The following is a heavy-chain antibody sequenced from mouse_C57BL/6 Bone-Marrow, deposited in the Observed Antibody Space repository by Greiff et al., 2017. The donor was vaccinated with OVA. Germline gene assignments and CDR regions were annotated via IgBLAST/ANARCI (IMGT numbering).Heavy chain of an antibody. J-gene: IGHJ3*01. CDR3: TTYYYGSSYGAY. CDR2: ISSGGDYI. CDR1: GFTFSSYA. Sequence: EVKLVESGEGLVKPGGSLKLSCAASGFTFSSYAMSWVRQTPEKRLEWVAYISSGGDYIYYADTVKGRFTISRDNARNTLYLQMSSLKSEDTAMYYCTTYYYGSSYGAYWGQGTLVTVSA. V-gene: IGHV5-9-1*02. D-gene: IGHD1-1*01.